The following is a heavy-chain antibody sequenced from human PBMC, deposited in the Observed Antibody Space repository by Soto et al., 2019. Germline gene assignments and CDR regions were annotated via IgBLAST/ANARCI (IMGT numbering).Heavy chain of an antibody. D-gene: IGHD2-15*01. V-gene: IGHV3-11*04. Sequence: QVQLVESGGGLVKPGGSLRLSCAASEFTFSDYHMSWIRQAPGKGLEWVAYITPSGSDVRNGDSVEGRFAISSDNARTSVYLQMNSLRAEDTAVYYCATVGCSGGSCYTQYFRHWGQGALFTVSS. CDR2: ITPSGSDV. CDR3: ATVGCSGGSCYTQYFRH. CDR1: EFTFSDYH. J-gene: IGHJ1*01.